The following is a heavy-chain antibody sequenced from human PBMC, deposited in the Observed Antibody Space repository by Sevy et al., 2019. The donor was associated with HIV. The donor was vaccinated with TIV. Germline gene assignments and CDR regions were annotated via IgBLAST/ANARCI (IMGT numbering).Heavy chain of an antibody. CDR1: GYTFIGYY. J-gene: IGHJ5*01. CDR3: AGQTSGWYDWFDS. D-gene: IGHD6-19*01. Sequence: ASVKVSCKASGYTFIGYYIHWLRQAPGQGLEWIGRINPSSGGTNNPQKFQGRVTVTTDMSVSTAYMELIGLRSDDTATYYCAGQTSGWYDWFDSWGQGTLVTVSS. V-gene: IGHV1-2*06. CDR2: INPSSGGT.